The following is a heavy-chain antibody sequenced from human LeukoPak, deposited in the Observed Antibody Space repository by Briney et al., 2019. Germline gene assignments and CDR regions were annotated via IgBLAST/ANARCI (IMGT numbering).Heavy chain of an antibody. CDR2: LYPGVSP. CDR3: ARLRFYDSTGYSPGHYMDV. D-gene: IGHD3-22*01. CDR1: GGPIYSYY. V-gene: IGHV4-4*07. J-gene: IGHJ6*03. Sequence: PSETLSLTCTVSGGPIYSYYWSWIRQTAGKGLEWIGRLYPGVSPNYNPSLKSRVTMSVDTSKKQFALKLNTVTAADTAVYCCARLRFYDSTGYSPGHYMDVWGKGTTVTVSS.